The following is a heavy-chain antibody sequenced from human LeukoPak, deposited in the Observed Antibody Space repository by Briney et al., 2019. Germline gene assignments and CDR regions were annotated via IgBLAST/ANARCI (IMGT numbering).Heavy chain of an antibody. V-gene: IGHV1-18*01. D-gene: IGHD6-19*01. Sequence: ASVKVSCKASGYTFTSYGISWVRQAPGQGLERMAWISAYNGNTNYAQKLQGRVTMTTDTSTSTAYMELRSLRSDDTAVYYCARGSGIAVAGTADDYYYGMDVWGQGTTVTVSS. CDR3: ARGSGIAVAGTADDYYYGMDV. CDR2: ISAYNGNT. J-gene: IGHJ6*02. CDR1: GYTFTSYG.